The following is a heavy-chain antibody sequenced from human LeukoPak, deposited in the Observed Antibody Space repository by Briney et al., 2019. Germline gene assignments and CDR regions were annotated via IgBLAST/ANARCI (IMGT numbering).Heavy chain of an antibody. Sequence: PGGSLRLSCAASGFTFSNYWMHWVRQAPGKGLEWVSDINWNGGSTGYADSVKGRFTISRDNAKNSLYLQMNSLRAEDTALYYCAKDGVVAALGDNWFDPWGQGTLVTVSS. CDR2: INWNGGST. J-gene: IGHJ5*02. D-gene: IGHD2-15*01. CDR1: GFTFSNYW. V-gene: IGHV3-20*04. CDR3: AKDGVVAALGDNWFDP.